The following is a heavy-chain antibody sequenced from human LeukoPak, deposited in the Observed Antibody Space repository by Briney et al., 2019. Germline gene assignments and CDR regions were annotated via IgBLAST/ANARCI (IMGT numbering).Heavy chain of an antibody. J-gene: IGHJ5*02. CDR1: GGSISSYY. D-gene: IGHD3-22*01. V-gene: IGHV4-59*12. Sequence: SSETLSLTCTVSGGSISSYYWSWIRQPPGKGLEWIGYIYYSGSTNYNPSLKSRVTISVDTSKNQFSLKLSSVTAADTAVYYCARENYYDSSGQSAGFDPWGQGTLVTVSS. CDR3: ARENYYDSSGQSAGFDP. CDR2: IYYSGST.